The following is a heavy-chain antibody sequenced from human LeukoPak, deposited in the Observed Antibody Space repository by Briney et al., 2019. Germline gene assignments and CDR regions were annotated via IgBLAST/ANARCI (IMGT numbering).Heavy chain of an antibody. J-gene: IGHJ3*02. CDR3: ASRNYYDSSGRAFDI. CDR2: ISSSGSTI. Sequence: GGSLRLSCAASGFTFSSYEMNWVRQAPGKGLEWVSYISSSGSTIYYADSVKGRFTISRDNAKNTLYLQMNSLRAEDTAVYYCASRNYYDSSGRAFDIWGQGTMVTVSS. D-gene: IGHD3-22*01. V-gene: IGHV3-48*03. CDR1: GFTFSSYE.